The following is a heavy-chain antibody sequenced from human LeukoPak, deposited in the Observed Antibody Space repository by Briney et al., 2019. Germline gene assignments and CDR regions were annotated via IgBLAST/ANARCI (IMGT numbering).Heavy chain of an antibody. CDR1: GFTVSTNY. V-gene: IGHV3-53*01. CDR2: IYSGGST. CDR3: ARGGHRQQQLDY. J-gene: IGHJ4*02. D-gene: IGHD6-13*01. Sequence: GGSLRLSCAASGFTVSTNYMSWVRRAPGKGLEWVPVIYSGGSTSYAASVKGRFTISRDNSKNTLYLQMNSLRAEDTAVYYCARGGHRQQQLDYWGQGTLVTVSS.